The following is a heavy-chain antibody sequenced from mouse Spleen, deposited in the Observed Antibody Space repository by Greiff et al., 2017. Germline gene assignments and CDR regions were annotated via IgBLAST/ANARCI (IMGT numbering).Heavy chain of an antibody. CDR2: INSNGGST. CDR1: GFTFSSYG. D-gene: IGHD2-3*01. J-gene: IGHJ2*01. V-gene: IGHV5-6-3*01. CDR3: ARDGIYDGYYNY. Sequence: DVKLQESGGGLVQPGGSLKLSCAASGFTFSSYGMSWVRQTPDKRLELVATINSNGGSTYYPDSVKGRFTISRDNAKNTLYLQMSSLKSEDTAMYYCARDGIYDGYYNYWGQGTTLTVSS.